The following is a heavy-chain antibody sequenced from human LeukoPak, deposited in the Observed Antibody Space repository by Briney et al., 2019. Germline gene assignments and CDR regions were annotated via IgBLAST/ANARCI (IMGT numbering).Heavy chain of an antibody. CDR3: ARAKGGCSGGSCYSVY. CDR2: ISTNSGTI. CDR1: GFTFSIYT. V-gene: IGHV3-48*01. D-gene: IGHD2-15*01. Sequence: PGGSLRLSCAASGFTFSIYTMNWVRQAPGKGLEWISYISTNSGTIWYADSVKGRFSISRDNAKNSLYLQMNSLRAEDTAVYYCARAKGGCSGGSCYSVYWGQGTLVTVSS. J-gene: IGHJ4*02.